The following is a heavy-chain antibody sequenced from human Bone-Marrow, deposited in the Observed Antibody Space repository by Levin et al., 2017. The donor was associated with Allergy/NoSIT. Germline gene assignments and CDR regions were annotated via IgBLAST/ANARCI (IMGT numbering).Heavy chain of an antibody. V-gene: IGHV3-23*01. Sequence: PGGSLRLSCAASGFTFSSYAMSWVRQAPGKGLEWVSAISGSGGSTYYADSVKGRFTISRDNSKNTLYLQMNSLRAEDTAVYYCAKDRYIPGSIFPNRLDYWGQGTLVTVSS. CDR1: GFTFSSYA. J-gene: IGHJ4*02. CDR2: ISGSGGST. CDR3: AKDRYIPGSIFPNRLDY. D-gene: IGHD6-6*01.